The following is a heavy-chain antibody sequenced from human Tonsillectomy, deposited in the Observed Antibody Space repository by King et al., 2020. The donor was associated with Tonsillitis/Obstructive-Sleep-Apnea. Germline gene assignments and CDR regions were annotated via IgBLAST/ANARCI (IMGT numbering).Heavy chain of an antibody. CDR1: GFTLTNQW. Sequence: VQLVESGGGLVQPGGSLTLSCVASGFTLTNQWMNWVRQAPGKGLEWVADINRDGSGKHYGASVRGRFTVSRDNAENSVYLRMNSLRAEDTAVYYCARDDSSGYRSLDLWGQGTMVIVSS. V-gene: IGHV3-7*03. D-gene: IGHD3-22*01. J-gene: IGHJ3*01. CDR3: ARDDSSGYRSLDL. CDR2: INRDGSGK.